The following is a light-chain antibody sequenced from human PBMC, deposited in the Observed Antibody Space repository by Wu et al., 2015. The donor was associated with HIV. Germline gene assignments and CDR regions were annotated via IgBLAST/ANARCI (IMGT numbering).Light chain of an antibody. J-gene: IGKJ2*01. CDR3: QHHGSSPPYT. V-gene: IGKV3-20*01. CDR1: QNISSY. CDR2: GAS. Sequence: EIVMTQSPATLSVSPGERATLSCRASQNISSYLAWYQQKPGQAPRLLIYGASNRATGTPDRFSGSGSGTDFTFTISRLEPEDFAVYYCQHHGSSPPYTFGQGTKLEIK.